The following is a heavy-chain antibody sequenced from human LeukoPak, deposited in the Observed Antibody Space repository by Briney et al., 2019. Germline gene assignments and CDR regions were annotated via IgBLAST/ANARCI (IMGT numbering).Heavy chain of an antibody. Sequence: KPSETLSLTCAVYGGSFSGYYWSWIRQPPGKGLEWIGEINHSGSTNYNPSLKSRVTISVDTSKNQSSLKLSSVTAADTAVYYCARHVRYSGYDNRVYYYYYMDVRGKGTTVTISS. CDR1: GGSFSGYY. D-gene: IGHD5-12*01. CDR2: INHSGST. J-gene: IGHJ6*03. V-gene: IGHV4-34*01. CDR3: ARHVRYSGYDNRVYYYYYMDV.